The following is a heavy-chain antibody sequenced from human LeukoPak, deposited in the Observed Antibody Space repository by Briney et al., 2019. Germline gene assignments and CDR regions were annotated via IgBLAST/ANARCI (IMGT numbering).Heavy chain of an antibody. CDR1: GDSFSGYF. CDR3: ARGAYGSGIRAYYYYYMDV. D-gene: IGHD3-10*01. CDR2: IYYSGST. Sequence: PSETLSLTCTVSGDSFSGYFWNWIRQPPGKGLEWIGYIYYSGSTNYNPSLKSRVTISVDTSKNQFSLNLSSVTAADTAVYYCARGAYGSGIRAYYYYYMDVWGKGTTVTVSS. V-gene: IGHV4-59*01. J-gene: IGHJ6*03.